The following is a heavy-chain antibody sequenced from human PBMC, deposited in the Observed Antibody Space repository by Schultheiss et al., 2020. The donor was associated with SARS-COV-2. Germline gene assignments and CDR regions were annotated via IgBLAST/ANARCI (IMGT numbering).Heavy chain of an antibody. Sequence: GGSLRLSFAASGFTFSSYSMNWVRQAPGKGLEWVAVISYDGSNKYYADSVKGRFTISRDNSKNTLYLQMNSLRAEDTAVYYCARDDRGRFDPWGQGTLVTVS. CDR3: ARDDRGRFDP. J-gene: IGHJ5*02. CDR1: GFTFSSYS. V-gene: IGHV3-30*03. CDR2: ISYDGSNK.